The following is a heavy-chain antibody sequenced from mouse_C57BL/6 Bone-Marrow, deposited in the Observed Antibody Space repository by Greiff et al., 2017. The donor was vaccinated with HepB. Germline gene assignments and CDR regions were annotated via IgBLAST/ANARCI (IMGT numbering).Heavy chain of an antibody. CDR3: ARPPYGKGYFDV. Sequence: VQLQQSGAELVKPGASVKISCKASGYAFSSYWMNWVKQRPGKGLEWIGQIYPGDGDTNYNGKFKGKATLTADKSSSTAYMQLSSLTSEDSAVYFCARPPYGKGYFDVWGTGTTVTVSS. V-gene: IGHV1-80*01. D-gene: IGHD1-1*01. CDR1: GYAFSSYW. CDR2: IYPGDGDT. J-gene: IGHJ1*03.